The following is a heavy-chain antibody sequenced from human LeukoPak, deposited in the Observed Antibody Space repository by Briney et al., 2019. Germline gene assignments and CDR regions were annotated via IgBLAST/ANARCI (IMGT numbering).Heavy chain of an antibody. J-gene: IGHJ4*02. CDR2: ISGSGDYT. D-gene: IGHD2-15*01. Sequence: GGSLRLSCAASGFTFSSYAMTWVRQAPGKGLEWVSSISGSGDYTNYAGSVKGRFTISRDNSKNTLYLQMNSLRAEDTAVYYCARVLVYCSDGSCYGDYWGQGTLVTVSS. CDR3: ARVLVYCSDGSCYGDY. CDR1: GFTFSSYA. V-gene: IGHV3-23*01.